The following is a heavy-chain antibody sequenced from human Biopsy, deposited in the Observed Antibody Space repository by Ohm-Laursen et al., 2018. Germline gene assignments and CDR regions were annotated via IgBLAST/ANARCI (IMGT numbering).Heavy chain of an antibody. V-gene: IGHV1-69*06. Sequence: SVKVSCKSPGGTFSNYGVNWVRQAPGQGLEWLGGNIPILGTGNYAQKFQDRVTVAADTSTSTATMELRSLRSNDTAVYYCATKLTGYFHHWGQGTLVIVSS. CDR1: GGTFSNYG. J-gene: IGHJ1*01. CDR3: ATKLTGYFHH. D-gene: IGHD3-9*01. CDR2: NIPILGTG.